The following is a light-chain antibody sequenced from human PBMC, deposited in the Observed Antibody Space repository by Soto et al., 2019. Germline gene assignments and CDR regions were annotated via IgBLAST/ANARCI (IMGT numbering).Light chain of an antibody. V-gene: IGKV3-15*01. J-gene: IGKJ1*01. Sequence: EIVMTQSPATLSVSPGERATLSCRASQSVSTNLAWYQQAPGQAPRLLIYGASTRATGIPARFSGSGSGTEFTLTISSLQSEDLGVYYCQQYNDWPRGTFGQGTKVDIK. CDR2: GAS. CDR1: QSVSTN. CDR3: QQYNDWPRGT.